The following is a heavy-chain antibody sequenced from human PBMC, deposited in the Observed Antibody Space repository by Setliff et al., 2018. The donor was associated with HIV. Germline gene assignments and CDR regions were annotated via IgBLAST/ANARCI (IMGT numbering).Heavy chain of an antibody. CDR3: ARAYNVYDYRFDSSGYDY. V-gene: IGHV3-30*14. CDR1: GFTFSNSA. CDR2: ISYDGSNK. Sequence: GGSLRLSCAASGFTFSNSAMHWVRQAPGKGLGWVAGISYDGSNKYYTDSVKGRFTISRDNSKNTLSLQMNTLRPEDTAVYYCARAYNVYDYRFDSSGYDYWGQGTLVTVSS. D-gene: IGHD3-22*01. J-gene: IGHJ4*02.